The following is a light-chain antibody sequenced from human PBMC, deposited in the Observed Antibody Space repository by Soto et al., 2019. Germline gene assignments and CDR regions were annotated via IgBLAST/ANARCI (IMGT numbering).Light chain of an antibody. CDR2: WAS. CDR1: QSVFYSSNNKNY. CDR3: QQYYITPIT. J-gene: IGKJ5*01. V-gene: IGKV4-1*01. Sequence: DIVMTQSPDSLAVSLGERATINCKSSQSVFYSSNNKNYLAWYQQKPGQRPKLLIYWASTRESGVPDRFSGSGSGTDFTRTISSLQAEDVAVYYCQQYYITPITFGQGTRLEI.